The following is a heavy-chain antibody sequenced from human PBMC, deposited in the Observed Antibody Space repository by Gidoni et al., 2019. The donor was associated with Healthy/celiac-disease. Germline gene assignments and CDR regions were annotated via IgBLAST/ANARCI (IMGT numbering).Heavy chain of an antibody. CDR3: ASVVPAAKYYYYYGMDV. CDR1: GGSFSRYY. CDR2: INHRGST. D-gene: IGHD2-2*01. Sequence: QVQLQQWGAGLLKPSETLSLTFAVYGGSFSRYYWSWIRQPPGTGLEWIGEINHRGSTNYNPSLKSRVTISVDTSKNQFSLKLSSVTAADTAVYYCASVVPAAKYYYYYGMDVWGQGTTVTVSS. V-gene: IGHV4-34*01. J-gene: IGHJ6*02.